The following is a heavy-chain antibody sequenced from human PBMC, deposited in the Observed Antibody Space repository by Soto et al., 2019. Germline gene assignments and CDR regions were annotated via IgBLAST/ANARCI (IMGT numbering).Heavy chain of an antibody. V-gene: IGHV3-7*03. D-gene: IGHD6-13*01. Sequence: EVQLVESGGGLVQPGGSLRLSCAASGFTFSSYWMSWVRQAPGKGLEWVANIKQDGSEKYYVDSVKGRFTISRDNAKNSLYLQMNSLRADDTAVYYCARLIAADYYYYYGMDVWGQGTTVTVSS. J-gene: IGHJ6*02. CDR1: GFTFSSYW. CDR3: ARLIAADYYYYYGMDV. CDR2: IKQDGSEK.